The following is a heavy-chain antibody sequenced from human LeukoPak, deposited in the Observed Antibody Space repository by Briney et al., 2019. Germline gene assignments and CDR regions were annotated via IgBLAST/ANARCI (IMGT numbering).Heavy chain of an antibody. D-gene: IGHD6-13*01. CDR3: ARWARGSSWYGGLDY. Sequence: ASVKVSCKASGYTFTSYDINWVRQAPGHGLEWMGWMNTNSGNTGYAQKFQGRVTMTRNTSISTAYMELSSLGSEDTAVYYCARWARGSSWYGGLDYWGQGTLVTASS. CDR1: GYTFTSYD. CDR2: MNTNSGNT. J-gene: IGHJ4*02. V-gene: IGHV1-8*01.